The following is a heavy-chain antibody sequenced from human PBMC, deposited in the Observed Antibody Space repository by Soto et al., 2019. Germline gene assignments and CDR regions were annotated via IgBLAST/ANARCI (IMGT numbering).Heavy chain of an antibody. CDR2: IWYDGSNK. J-gene: IGHJ4*02. D-gene: IGHD3-10*01. Sequence: SLRLSCAASGFTFSSYGMHWVRQAPGKGLEWVAVIWYDGSNKYYADSVKGRFTISRDNSKNTLYLQMNSLRAEDTAVYYCARERITMVRGVMGFDYWGQGTLVTVSS. CDR3: ARERITMVRGVMGFDY. V-gene: IGHV3-33*01. CDR1: GFTFSSYG.